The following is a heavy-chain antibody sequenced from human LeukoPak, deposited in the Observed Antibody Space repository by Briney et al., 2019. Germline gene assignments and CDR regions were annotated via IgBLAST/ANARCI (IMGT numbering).Heavy chain of an antibody. CDR1: GGSVSSGSYY. CDR3: ARKRRELDY. J-gene: IGHJ4*02. V-gene: IGHV4-39*07. Sequence: SETLSLTCTVSGGSVSSGSYYWGWIRQPPGKGLEWIGSIYYSGSTYYNPSLKSRVTISVDTSKNQFSLKLSSVTAADTAVYYCARKRRELDYWGQGTLVTVSS. CDR2: IYYSGST.